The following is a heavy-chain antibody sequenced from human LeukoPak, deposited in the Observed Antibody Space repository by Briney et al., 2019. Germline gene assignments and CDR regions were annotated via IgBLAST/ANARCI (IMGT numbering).Heavy chain of an antibody. J-gene: IGHJ3*02. Sequence: GSLRLSCAASGFTFSSYSMNWVRQAPGKGLEWVSSISSSSSYIYYADSVKGRFTISRDNAKNSLYLQMNGLRAEDTAVYYCAREVWNLGYSYGYHDAFDIWGQGTMVTVSS. CDR1: GFTFSSYS. D-gene: IGHD5-18*01. V-gene: IGHV3-21*01. CDR3: AREVWNLGYSYGYHDAFDI. CDR2: ISSSSSYI.